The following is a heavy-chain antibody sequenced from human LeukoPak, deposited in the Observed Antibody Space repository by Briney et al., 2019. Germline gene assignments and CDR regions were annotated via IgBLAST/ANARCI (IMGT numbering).Heavy chain of an antibody. Sequence: SETLSLTCAVNGGFFSGYYWTWIRLSPGKGLEWIGEIIHSGRANYSPSLKSRLTLSVDPSMNHFSLRLSSVTAADTAVYYCARGTVLTGYASFDYWGQGALVTVSS. V-gene: IGHV4-34*01. CDR3: ARGTVLTGYASFDY. D-gene: IGHD3-16*01. CDR1: GGFFSGYY. CDR2: IIHSGRA. J-gene: IGHJ4*02.